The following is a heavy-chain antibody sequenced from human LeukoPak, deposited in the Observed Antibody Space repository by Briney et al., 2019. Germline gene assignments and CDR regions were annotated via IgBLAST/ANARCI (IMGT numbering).Heavy chain of an antibody. CDR1: GFTFDDYA. V-gene: IGHV3-43*02. CDR3: AIPATVTTPYDAFDI. J-gene: IGHJ3*02. D-gene: IGHD4-17*01. Sequence: GGSLRLSCAASGFTFDDYAMHWVRQAPGKGLEWVSLISGDGGSTYYADSVKGRFTISRDNIKNSLYLQMNSLRTEDTALYYCAIPATVTTPYDAFDIWGQGTMVTVSS. CDR2: ISGDGGST.